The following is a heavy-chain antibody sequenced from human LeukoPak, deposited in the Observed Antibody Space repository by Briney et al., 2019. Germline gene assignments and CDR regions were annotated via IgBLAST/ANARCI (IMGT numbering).Heavy chain of an antibody. CDR1: GGSISSSSYY. D-gene: IGHD6-13*01. Sequence: SETLPLTCTVSGGSISSSSYYWGWIRQPPGKGLEWIGSIYYSGSTYYNPSLKSRVTISVDTSKNQFSLKLSSVTAADTAVYYCARHAEGGYSSSWYWSAFDIWGQGTMVTASS. V-gene: IGHV4-39*01. J-gene: IGHJ3*02. CDR2: IYYSGST. CDR3: ARHAEGGYSSSWYWSAFDI.